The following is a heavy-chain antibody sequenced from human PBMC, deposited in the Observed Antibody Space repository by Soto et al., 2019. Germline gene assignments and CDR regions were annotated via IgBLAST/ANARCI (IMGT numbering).Heavy chain of an antibody. V-gene: IGHV3-30*18. J-gene: IGHJ4*02. CDR3: AKDRRVVAVAAHFVY. D-gene: IGHD6-19*01. Sequence: QVQLVESGGGVVQPGRSLRLSCAASGFTFSSYGMHWVRQAPGKGLEWVAVISYDGSNKYYADSVKGRFTISRDNSKNTLDLQMNSLSGEDTAVYYCAKDRRVVAVAAHFVYWGQGTLVTVSS. CDR1: GFTFSSYG. CDR2: ISYDGSNK.